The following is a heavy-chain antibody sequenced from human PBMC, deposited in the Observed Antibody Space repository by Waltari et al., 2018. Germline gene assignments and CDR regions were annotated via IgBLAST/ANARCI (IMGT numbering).Heavy chain of an antibody. J-gene: IGHJ6*02. D-gene: IGHD3-10*01. CDR1: GHRLSDLS. CDR2: FDPEDGET. V-gene: IGHV1-24*01. CDR3: TCSGEMASIGGGYYYGMDV. Sequence: QVQLVQSGAEVQKPGASVKVTCTVSGHRLSDLSMHWVRQAPGKGLEWMGGFDPEDGETIYAQKFQGRVTMTEDTSTDTAYMELSSLRSEDTAVYYCTCSGEMASIGGGYYYGMDVWGQGTTVTVSS.